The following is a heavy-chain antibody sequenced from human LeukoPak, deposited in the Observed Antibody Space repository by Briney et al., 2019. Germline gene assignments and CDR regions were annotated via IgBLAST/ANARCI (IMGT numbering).Heavy chain of an antibody. CDR3: ASTYYYGSGARPYYYGMDV. V-gene: IGHV4-59*01. J-gene: IGHJ6*02. D-gene: IGHD3-10*01. CDR2: IYYSGST. CDR1: GGSISSYY. Sequence: SETLSLTCTVSGGSISSYYWSWIRQPPGKGLEWIGYIYYSGSTNYNPSLKSRVTISVDTSKNQFSLKLSSVTAADTAVYYCASTYYYGSGARPYYYGMDVWGQGTTVTDSS.